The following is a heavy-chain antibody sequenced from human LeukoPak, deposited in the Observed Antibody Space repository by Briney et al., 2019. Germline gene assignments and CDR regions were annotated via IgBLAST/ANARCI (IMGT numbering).Heavy chain of an antibody. CDR3: ARDPEAYSSGWYGRLYYFDY. V-gene: IGHV4-61*08. D-gene: IGHD6-19*01. J-gene: IGHJ4*02. Sequence: SETLSLTCTVSGGSISSGDYYWSWIRQPPGKGLEWIGYIYYSGSTNYNPSLKSRVTISVDKSKNQFSLKLSSVTAADTAVYYCARDPEAYSSGWYGRLYYFDYWGQGTLVTVSS. CDR1: GGSISSGDYY. CDR2: IYYSGST.